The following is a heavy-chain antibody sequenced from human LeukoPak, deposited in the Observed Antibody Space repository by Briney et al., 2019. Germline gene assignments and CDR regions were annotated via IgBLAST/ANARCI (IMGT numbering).Heavy chain of an antibody. CDR1: GFTFSSYG. CDR3: AKDFLTMTTVGPLDY. CDR2: IRYDGSNK. J-gene: IGHJ4*02. Sequence: GGSLRLSCAASGFTFSSYGMHWVRQAPGKGLEWVAFIRYDGSNKYYADSVKGRFTISRDNSKNTLYLQMNSLRAEDTAVYYCAKDFLTMTTVGPLDYWGQGTLVTVSS. V-gene: IGHV3-30*02. D-gene: IGHD4-23*01.